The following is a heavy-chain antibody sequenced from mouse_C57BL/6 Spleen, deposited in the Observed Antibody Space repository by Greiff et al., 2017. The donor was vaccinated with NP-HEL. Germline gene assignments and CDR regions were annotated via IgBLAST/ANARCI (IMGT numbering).Heavy chain of an antibody. CDR3: TTCYYGSSYVWYFDY. Sequence: VQLQQSGAELVRPGASVKLSCTASGFNIKDYYMHWVKQRPEQGLEWIGRIDPEDGDTEYAPKFQGKATMTADTSSNTAYLQLSSLTSEDTAVYYCTTCYYGSSYVWYFDYWGQGTTLTVSS. D-gene: IGHD1-1*01. V-gene: IGHV14-1*01. CDR2: IDPEDGDT. CDR1: GFNIKDYY. J-gene: IGHJ2*01.